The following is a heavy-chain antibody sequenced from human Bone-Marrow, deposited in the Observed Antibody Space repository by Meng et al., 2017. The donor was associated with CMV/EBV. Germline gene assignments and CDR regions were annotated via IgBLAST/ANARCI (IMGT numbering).Heavy chain of an antibody. V-gene: IGHV3-48*03. CDR3: ARGDAGYYYGMDV. J-gene: IGHJ6*02. CDR2: INSGNTI. CDR1: GFTFRNYE. D-gene: IGHD5-24*01. Sequence: GESLKISCAASGFTFRNYEMNWVRQAPGKGLEWVSYINSGNTIYYADSVKGRFTISRGNAKNSLFLQMNSLRAEDTAVYYCARGDAGYYYGMDVWGQGTTVTVSS.